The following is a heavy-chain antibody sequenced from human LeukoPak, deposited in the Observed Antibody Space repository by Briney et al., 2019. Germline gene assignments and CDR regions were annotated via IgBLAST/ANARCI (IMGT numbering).Heavy chain of an antibody. CDR3: ARSRRDYDFWSGYEFDY. CDR2: INPNSGGT. D-gene: IGHD3-3*01. V-gene: IGHV1-2*02. Sequence: GASVKVSCKASGYTFTSYYMHWVRQAPGQGLEWMGWINPNSGGTNYAQKFQGRVTMTRDTSISTAYMELSRLRSDDTAVYYCARSRRDYDFWSGYEFDYWGQGTLVTVSS. CDR1: GYTFTSYY. J-gene: IGHJ4*02.